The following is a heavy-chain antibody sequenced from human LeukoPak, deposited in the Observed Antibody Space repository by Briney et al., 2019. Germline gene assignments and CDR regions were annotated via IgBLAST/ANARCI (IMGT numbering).Heavy chain of an antibody. D-gene: IGHD5-18*01. CDR3: ARDDRGYSYGSDAFDI. Sequence: GESLKISCKGSGYSFTSYWIGWVRQMPGKGLEWMGIIYPGDSGTRYSPSFQGQVTISADKSISTAYLQWSSLKASDTAMYYCARDDRGYSYGSDAFDIWGQGTMVTVSS. CDR1: GYSFTSYW. J-gene: IGHJ3*02. CDR2: IYPGDSGT. V-gene: IGHV5-51*01.